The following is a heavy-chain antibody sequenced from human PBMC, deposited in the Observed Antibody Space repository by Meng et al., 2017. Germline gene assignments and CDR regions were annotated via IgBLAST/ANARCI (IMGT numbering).Heavy chain of an antibody. CDR1: GFTFSSYS. CDR3: ARGQDQYSSGWNAFDI. Sequence: GESLKISCVASGFTFSSYSMNWVRQAPGKGLEWVSSISSSSSYIYYADSVKGRFTISRDNAKNSLYLQMNSLRAEDTAVYYCARGQDQYSSGWNAFDIWGQGTLVTVSS. D-gene: IGHD6-19*01. CDR2: ISSSSSYI. V-gene: IGHV3-21*01. J-gene: IGHJ3*02.